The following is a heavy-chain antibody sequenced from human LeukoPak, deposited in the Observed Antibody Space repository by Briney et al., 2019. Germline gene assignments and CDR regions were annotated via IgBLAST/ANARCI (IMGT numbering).Heavy chain of an antibody. D-gene: IGHD3-16*01. Sequence: PSETLSLTCTVSGGSISSGSYYWSWIRQPAGKGLEWIGRSYTSGSTNYNPSLKSRVTISVDTSKNQFSLKLSSVTAADTAVYYCARDRAPYVWGSTNPKENWFDPWGQGTLVTVSS. CDR2: SYTSGST. CDR1: GGSISSGSYY. CDR3: ARDRAPYVWGSTNPKENWFDP. V-gene: IGHV4-61*02. J-gene: IGHJ5*02.